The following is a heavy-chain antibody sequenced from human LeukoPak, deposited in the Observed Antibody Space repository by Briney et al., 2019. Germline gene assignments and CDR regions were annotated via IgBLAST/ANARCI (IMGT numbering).Heavy chain of an antibody. Sequence: GESLKISCKGSGYSFTSYWIGWVRQMPGKGLEWMGIIYPGDSDTIYSPSFQGQVTISADKSISTAYLQWSSLKASDTAMYYCARQGYDSSGYYYGAFDIWGQGTMVTVSS. CDR1: GYSFTSYW. CDR3: ARQGYDSSGYYYGAFDI. J-gene: IGHJ3*02. CDR2: IYPGDSDT. V-gene: IGHV5-51*01. D-gene: IGHD3-22*01.